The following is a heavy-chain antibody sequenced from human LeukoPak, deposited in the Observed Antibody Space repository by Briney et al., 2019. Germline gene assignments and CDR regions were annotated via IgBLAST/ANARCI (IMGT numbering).Heavy chain of an antibody. D-gene: IGHD3-10*01. CDR2: ISGSGDKT. CDR3: ARENYGSDDY. J-gene: IGHJ4*02. CDR1: GFTFSSYA. V-gene: IGHV3-23*01. Sequence: GGSLRLSCAASGFTFSSYAMSWVRQAPGKGLEWVSTISGSGDKTYYADSVKGRFTISRDNSKSTLYLQMNSLRAEDTALYYCARENYGSDDYWGQGTLVTVSS.